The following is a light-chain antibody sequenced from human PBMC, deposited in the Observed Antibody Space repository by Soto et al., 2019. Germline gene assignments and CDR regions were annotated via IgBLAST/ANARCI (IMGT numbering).Light chain of an antibody. J-gene: IGKJ2*01. CDR1: QSVSNN. CDR2: GAS. Sequence: EILMTQSPATLSVSPGERATLTCRASQSVSNNLAWYQQKPGQAPRLLIYGASTRATGIPARFSGSGSGTVFTLTISSLQSEDFAVYYCQQYKNWPYTFGQGTKVEIK. V-gene: IGKV3-15*01. CDR3: QQYKNWPYT.